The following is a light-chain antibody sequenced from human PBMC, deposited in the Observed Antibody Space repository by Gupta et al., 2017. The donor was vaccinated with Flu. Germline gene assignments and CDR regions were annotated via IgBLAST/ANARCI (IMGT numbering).Light chain of an antibody. CDR1: QSVSSRY. CDR3: QQYGSSPT. CDR2: DAS. Sequence: PATLSLSPGDRVIISCGASQSVSSRYLAWYQHKPGLAPRLLNYDASTRASGIPDRLSGSGSGTDFTLTIGRLEPEDFAVYYCQQYGSSPTFGQGTKVEI. V-gene: IGKV3D-20*01. J-gene: IGKJ1*01.